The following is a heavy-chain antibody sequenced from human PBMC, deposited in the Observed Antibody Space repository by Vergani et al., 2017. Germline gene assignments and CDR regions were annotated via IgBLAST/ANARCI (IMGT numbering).Heavy chain of an antibody. V-gene: IGHV6-1*01. D-gene: IGHD1-7*01. CDR2: TYYRSKWYN. J-gene: IGHJ3*02. Sequence: QVQLQQSGPGLVKPSQTLSLTCAISGDSVPSNSAAWNWIRQSPSRGLEWLGRTYYRSKWYNDYAVSVKSRITINPDTSKNQYSLQLNSVTPEDTAVYYCARYFGPSITGTNDAFDIWGQGTMVTVSS. CDR3: ARYFGPSITGTNDAFDI. CDR1: GDSVPSNSAA.